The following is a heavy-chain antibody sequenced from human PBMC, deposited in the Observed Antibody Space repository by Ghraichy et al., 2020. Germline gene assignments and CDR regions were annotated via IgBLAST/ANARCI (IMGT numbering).Heavy chain of an antibody. D-gene: IGHD3-10*01. J-gene: IGHJ5*02. CDR2: IYYSGST. CDR1: GGSISSYY. CDR3: ARDYYGSGSYYYWFDP. Sequence: SETLSLTCTVSGGSISSYYWSWIRQPPGKGLEWIGYIYYSGSTNYNPSLKSRVTISVDTSKNQFSLKLSSVTAADTAVYYCARDYYGSGSYYYWFDPWGQGTLVTDSS. V-gene: IGHV4-59*01.